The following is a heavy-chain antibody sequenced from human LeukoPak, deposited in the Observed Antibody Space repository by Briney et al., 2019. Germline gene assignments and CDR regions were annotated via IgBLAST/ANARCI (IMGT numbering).Heavy chain of an antibody. J-gene: IGHJ6*03. Sequence: GGSLRLSCAASGFTFSSYEMNWVRQAPGKGLEWVSYISSSGSTIYYADSVKGRFTISRDNAKNSLYLQMNSLRAEDTAVYYCARNYYYYMDVWGKGTTVTVSS. CDR2: ISSSGSTI. CDR3: ARNYYYYMDV. V-gene: IGHV3-48*03. CDR1: GFTFSSYE.